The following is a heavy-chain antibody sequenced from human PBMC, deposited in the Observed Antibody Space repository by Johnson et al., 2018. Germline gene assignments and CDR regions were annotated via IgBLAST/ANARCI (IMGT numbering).Heavy chain of an antibody. CDR1: GFTFSSYA. D-gene: IGHD1-1*01. V-gene: IGHV3-23*01. Sequence: SCAASGFTFSSYAMNWVRQAPGKGLEWVSAISGSGGSTYYADSVKGRFTISRDNSKNTLYLHMNSLRADDTALYYCARDSGPGYNYAFDSWGQGTLVTVSS. J-gene: IGHJ4*02. CDR3: ARDSGPGYNYAFDS. CDR2: ISGSGGST.